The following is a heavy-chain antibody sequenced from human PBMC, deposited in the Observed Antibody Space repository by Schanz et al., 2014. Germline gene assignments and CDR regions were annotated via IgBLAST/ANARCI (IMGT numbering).Heavy chain of an antibody. J-gene: IGHJ6*02. Sequence: VHLVESGGGVVQPGGSLRLSCAASGFTFSNYWMSWVRQAPGKGLEWVANIKQDGSEKYYVDSVKGRFTISRDNAKNSLYLQMNSLRAEDTAVYYCARQPFYHYGMDVWGHGTTVTVSS. V-gene: IGHV3-7*01. CDR2: IKQDGSEK. CDR1: GFTFSNYW. CDR3: ARQPFYHYGMDV.